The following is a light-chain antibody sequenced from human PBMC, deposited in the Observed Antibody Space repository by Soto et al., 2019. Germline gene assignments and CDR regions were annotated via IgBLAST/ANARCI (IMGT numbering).Light chain of an antibody. CDR1: QSISSW. Sequence: DIQMTQSPSTLSASVGDRVTITCRASQSISSWLAWYQQKPGKAPKLLIYDAPSLESGVPSRFSGSGSGTEFTLTISSLQPDDFATYYCQQYNSYWTLGQGTKV. CDR2: DAP. V-gene: IGKV1-5*01. CDR3: QQYNSYWT. J-gene: IGKJ1*01.